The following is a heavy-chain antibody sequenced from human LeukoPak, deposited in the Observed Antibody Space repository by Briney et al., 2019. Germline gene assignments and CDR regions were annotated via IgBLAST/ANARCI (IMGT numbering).Heavy chain of an antibody. Sequence: PGGSLRLSCAASGFTFSNYWMSWVRQAPGKGLEWVANIKEDGSAKYYVDSVKGRFTISRDNAKNSQYLQMNSLRAEDTAVYYCARVSPAYDILTGYYYYFDYWGQGTLVTVSS. V-gene: IGHV3-7*05. J-gene: IGHJ4*02. CDR1: GFTFSNYW. D-gene: IGHD3-9*01. CDR3: ARVSPAYDILTGYYYYFDY. CDR2: IKEDGSAK.